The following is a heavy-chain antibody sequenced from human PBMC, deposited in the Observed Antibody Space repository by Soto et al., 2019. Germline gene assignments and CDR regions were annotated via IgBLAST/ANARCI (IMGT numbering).Heavy chain of an antibody. CDR1: GGSFSGYY. CDR2: INHSGST. D-gene: IGHD3-22*01. J-gene: IGHJ4*02. Sequence: SETLSLTCAVYGGSFSGYYWSWIRQPPGKGLEWIGYINHSGSTNYNPSLKSRVTISVDTSKNQFSLKLSSVTAADTAVSYCARGVPTYYYDSSGYYFDCWGQGTLVTVSS. V-gene: IGHV4-34*01. CDR3: ARGVPTYYYDSSGYYFDC.